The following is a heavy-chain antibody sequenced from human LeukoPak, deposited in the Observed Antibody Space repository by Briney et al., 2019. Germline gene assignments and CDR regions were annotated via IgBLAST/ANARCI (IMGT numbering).Heavy chain of an antibody. J-gene: IGHJ3*02. CDR3: ARGLRPDDAFDI. CDR1: GYTFTSYG. Sequence: SVKVSCKASGYTFTSYGISWVRQAPGQGLEWMGGIIPIFGTANYAQKFQGRVTITTDESTSTAYMELSSLRSEDTAVYYCARGLRPDDAFDIWGQGTMVTVSP. V-gene: IGHV1-69*05. D-gene: IGHD4-17*01. CDR2: IIPIFGTA.